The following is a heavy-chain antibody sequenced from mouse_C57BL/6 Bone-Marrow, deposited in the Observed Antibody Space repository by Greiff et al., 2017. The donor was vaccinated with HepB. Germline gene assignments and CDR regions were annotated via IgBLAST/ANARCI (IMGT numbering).Heavy chain of an antibody. J-gene: IGHJ2*01. V-gene: IGHV5-4*03. D-gene: IGHD2-2*01. CDR3: ARAGYPYFDY. CDR2: ISDGGSYT. CDR1: GFTFSSYA. Sequence: DVMLVESGGGLVKPGGSLKLSCAASGFTFSSYAMSWVRQTPEKRLEWVATISDGGSYTYYPDNVKGRFTISRDNAKNNLYLQMSHLKSEDPAMYYCARAGYPYFDYWGQGTTLTVSA.